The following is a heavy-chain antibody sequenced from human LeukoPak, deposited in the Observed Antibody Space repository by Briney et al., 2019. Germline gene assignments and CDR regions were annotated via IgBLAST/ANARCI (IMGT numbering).Heavy chain of an antibody. D-gene: IGHD2-2*02. Sequence: PGGSQRLSCAASGFTFSSYGMHWVRQAPGKGLEWVAFIRYDGSNKYYADSVKGRFTISRDNSKNTLYLQMNSLRAEDTAVYYCAKDLPLIVVVPAAITSDYWGQGTLVTVSS. CDR2: IRYDGSNK. CDR1: GFTFSSYG. V-gene: IGHV3-30*02. CDR3: AKDLPLIVVVPAAITSDY. J-gene: IGHJ4*02.